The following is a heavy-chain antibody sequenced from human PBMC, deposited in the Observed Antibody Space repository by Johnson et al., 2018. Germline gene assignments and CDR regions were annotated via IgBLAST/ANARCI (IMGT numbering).Heavy chain of an antibody. Sequence: QVQLVQSGGGVVQPGRSLRLSCAASGFTFSNYAMHWVRQAPGKGLEWVAVISYDGGNKYYADSVRGRFTISRDNSENTLYLQMNSLRAEDTAVYYCATAVTTSRYFQHWGQGTLVTVSS. CDR2: ISYDGGNK. CDR1: GFTFSNYA. J-gene: IGHJ1*01. D-gene: IGHD4-17*01. V-gene: IGHV3-30*03. CDR3: ATAVTTSRYFQH.